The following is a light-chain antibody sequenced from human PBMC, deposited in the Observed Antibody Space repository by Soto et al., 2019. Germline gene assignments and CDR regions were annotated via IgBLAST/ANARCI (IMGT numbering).Light chain of an antibody. Sequence: QSALTQPASVSGSPGQSITISCTGTSSDVGGYNFVSWYQHHPGKAPKLMIYDVNNRPSGVSNRFSGSKSVNTASLTISGLQAEDEADHYCSSYTSGNTLVFGTGIKLTVL. CDR2: DVN. V-gene: IGLV2-14*03. CDR1: SSDVGGYNF. J-gene: IGLJ1*01. CDR3: SSYTSGNTLV.